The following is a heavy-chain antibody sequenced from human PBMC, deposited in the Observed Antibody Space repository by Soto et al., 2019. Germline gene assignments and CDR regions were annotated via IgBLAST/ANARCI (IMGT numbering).Heavy chain of an antibody. Sequence: SVKVSCKASGGTFSSYAISWVRQAPGQGLEWMGGIIPIFGTANYAQKFQGRVTITADESTSTAYMELSSLRSEDTAVYYCASSYCSGGSCPLYYYGMDVWGQGTTVTVSS. CDR1: GGTFSSYA. CDR2: IIPIFGTA. CDR3: ASSYCSGGSCPLYYYGMDV. D-gene: IGHD2-15*01. V-gene: IGHV1-69*13. J-gene: IGHJ6*02.